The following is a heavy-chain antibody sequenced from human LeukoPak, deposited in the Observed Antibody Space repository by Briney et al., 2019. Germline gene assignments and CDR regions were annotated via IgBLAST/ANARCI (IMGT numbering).Heavy chain of an antibody. CDR1: GFTFSSYA. J-gene: IGHJ6*02. Sequence: PGGSLRLSCEASGFTFSSYAMSWVRQAPGKGLEWVSAISGSGGSTYYADSVKGRFTISRDNSKNTLYLQMNSLRAEDTAVYYCAKEGPTVKAYYYGMDVWGQGTTVTVSS. CDR3: AKEGPTVKAYYYGMDV. V-gene: IGHV3-23*01. D-gene: IGHD4-17*01. CDR2: ISGSGGST.